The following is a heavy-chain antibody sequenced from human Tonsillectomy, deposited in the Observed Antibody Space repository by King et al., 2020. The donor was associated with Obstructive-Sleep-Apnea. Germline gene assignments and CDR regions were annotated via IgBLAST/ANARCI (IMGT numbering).Heavy chain of an antibody. V-gene: IGHV3-48*01. CDR1: GFDFGSYS. D-gene: IGHD1-20*01. J-gene: IGHJ4*02. CDR2: IFTSSDFI. CDR3: ARDHNWAFDY. Sequence: VQLVESGAGLVQPGGSLRLSCAASGFDFGSYSMNWVRQTPGKGLEWISYIFTSSDFIFYADSVKGRFTVSRDSAQNLLYLQMDSLRVEDTGLYYCARDHNWAFDYWGQGILVTVSS.